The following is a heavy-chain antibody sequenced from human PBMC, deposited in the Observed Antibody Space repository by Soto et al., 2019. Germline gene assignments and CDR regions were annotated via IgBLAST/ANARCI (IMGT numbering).Heavy chain of an antibody. CDR3: ARRYNAGWTSFDY. V-gene: IGHV3-30-3*01. Sequence: PGGSLRLSCSGSGFAFSSYVMHWVLHAPGKGLEWVASISYDGTDNYYADSVKGRFTISRDNSKNTLNLHMTSLRPEETAVYYCARRYNAGWTSFDYWGQGILVTISS. CDR1: GFAFSSYV. J-gene: IGHJ4*02. CDR2: ISYDGTDN. D-gene: IGHD6-19*01.